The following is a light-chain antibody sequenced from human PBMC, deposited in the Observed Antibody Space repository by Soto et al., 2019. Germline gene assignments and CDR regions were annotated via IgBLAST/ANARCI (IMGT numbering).Light chain of an antibody. Sequence: IVMTQSPATLSVSPGERATFSCRASQNIYSNIAWYQQRPGQAPRLLIYRASTRATGVPARFSGSGSGTEFTLTISSLQSEDFAIYYCQQYNNWPDTFGQGTKVDNK. CDR1: QNIYSN. CDR3: QQYNNWPDT. J-gene: IGKJ1*01. V-gene: IGKV3D-15*01. CDR2: RAS.